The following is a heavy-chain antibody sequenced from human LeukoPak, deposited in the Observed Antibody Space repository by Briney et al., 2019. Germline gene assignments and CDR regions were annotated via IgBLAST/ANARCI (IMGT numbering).Heavy chain of an antibody. J-gene: IGHJ6*03. CDR1: GYTLTELS. D-gene: IGHD1-14*01. CDR2: FDPEDGEK. CDR3: ATQTGYYYYYYMDV. V-gene: IGHV1-24*01. Sequence: ASVKVSCKVSGYTLTELSMHWVRQAPGKGLEWMGGFDPEDGEKIYAQKFQGRVTMTEDTSTDTAYMELSSLRSEDTAVYYCATQTGYYYYYYMDVWGKGTTVTVSS.